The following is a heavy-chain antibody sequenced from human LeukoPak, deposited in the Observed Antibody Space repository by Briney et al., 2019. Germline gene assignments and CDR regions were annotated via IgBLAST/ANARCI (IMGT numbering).Heavy chain of an antibody. CDR3: AARRTAAAIDY. CDR2: IYYSGST. Sequence: NPSETLSLTCTVSGGSISSYYWSWIRRPPGKGLEWIGYIYYSGSTNYNPSLKSRVTISVDTSKNQFSLKLSSVTAADTAVYYCAARRTAAAIDYWGQGTLVTVSS. CDR1: GGSISSYY. D-gene: IGHD6-13*01. V-gene: IGHV4-59*01. J-gene: IGHJ4*02.